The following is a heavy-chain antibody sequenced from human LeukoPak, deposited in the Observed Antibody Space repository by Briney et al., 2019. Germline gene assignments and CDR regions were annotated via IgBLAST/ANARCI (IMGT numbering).Heavy chain of an antibody. CDR2: ISAYNGNT. V-gene: IGHV1-18*01. D-gene: IGHD3/OR15-3a*01. J-gene: IGHJ4*02. CDR3: ARWTSKRSFDF. CDR1: GYTFTSYG. Sequence: ASVKVSCKASGYTFTSYGTSWVRQAPGQGLEWMGWISAYNGNTNYAQKLQGRVTMTTDTSTSTAYMELRSLRSEDTAVYYCARWTSKRSFDFWGQGTLVTVSS.